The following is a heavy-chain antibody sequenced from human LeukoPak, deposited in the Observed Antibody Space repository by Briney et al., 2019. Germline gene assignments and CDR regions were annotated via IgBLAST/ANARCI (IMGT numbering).Heavy chain of an antibody. D-gene: IGHD3-22*01. CDR3: ARGHGTSYYDSSGYY. CDR2: ISFDGSSI. V-gene: IGHV3-74*01. CDR1: GFTLSSYW. Sequence: GGSLRLSCVGSGFTLSSYWMQWVRQTPGKGLVWVSRISFDGSSINYADSVKGRFTISRDNAKNTLYLQMNSLRAEDTAVYYCARGHGTSYYDSSGYYWGQGTLVTVSS. J-gene: IGHJ4*02.